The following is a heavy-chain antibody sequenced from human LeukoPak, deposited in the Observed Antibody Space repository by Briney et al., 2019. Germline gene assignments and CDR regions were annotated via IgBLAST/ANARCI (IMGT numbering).Heavy chain of an antibody. D-gene: IGHD3-22*01. Sequence: GASVKVSCKASGYTFTSYDINWVRQATGQGLEWMGWMNPNSGNTGYAQKFQGRVTITRNTSISTAYMELSSLRSDDTAVYYCARGYYDSSDYEYFQHWGQGTLVTVSS. CDR3: ARGYYDSSDYEYFQH. CDR2: MNPNSGNT. J-gene: IGHJ1*01. CDR1: GYTFTSYD. V-gene: IGHV1-8*03.